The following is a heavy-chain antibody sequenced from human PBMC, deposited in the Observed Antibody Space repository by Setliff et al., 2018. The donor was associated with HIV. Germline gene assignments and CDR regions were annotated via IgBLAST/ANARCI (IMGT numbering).Heavy chain of an antibody. D-gene: IGHD2-15*01. CDR1: GGSFSGYY. CDR3: ARGGLGVVGAIDY. Sequence: SETLSLTCAVYGGSFSGYYWTWIRQPPGRGLEWIGEIIHSGGTNYNRSLKSRVTISVDTSKNQFSLNLSSVTAADTAVYYCARGGLGVVGAIDYWSQGTRVTVSS. J-gene: IGHJ4*02. CDR2: IIHSGGT. V-gene: IGHV4-34*01.